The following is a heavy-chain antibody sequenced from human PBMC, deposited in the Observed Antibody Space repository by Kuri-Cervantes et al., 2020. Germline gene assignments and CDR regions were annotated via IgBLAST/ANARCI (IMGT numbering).Heavy chain of an antibody. Sequence: LSLTCAASGFTFCSYAMHWVRQAPGKGLEWVSVISYEGSNKYYADPVKGRFTISRDNSKNTLYLQMNSLRAEDTAVYYCARDSGSYSTYCMDVWGQGTTVTVSS. CDR2: ISYEGSNK. D-gene: IGHD1-26*01. V-gene: IGHV3-30-3*01. CDR1: GFTFCSYA. CDR3: ARDSGSYSTYCMDV. J-gene: IGHJ6*02.